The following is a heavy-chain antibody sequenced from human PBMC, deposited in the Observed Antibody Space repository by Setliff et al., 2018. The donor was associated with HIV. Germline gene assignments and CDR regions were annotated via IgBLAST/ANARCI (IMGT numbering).Heavy chain of an antibody. Sequence: GASVKVSCKASGYDFTSHYMHWVRRAPGQGLEWMGIVNRGGTRTSHARKFQGRLSLTTDTSSNTIYMGLSGLKSEDTAVYYCARGGRPLEGIVVGPLEVAFDIWGQGTLVTVSS. CDR3: ARGGRPLEGIVVGPLEVAFDI. CDR1: GYDFTSHY. V-gene: IGHV1-46*01. CDR2: VNRGGTRT. J-gene: IGHJ3*02. D-gene: IGHD3-22*01.